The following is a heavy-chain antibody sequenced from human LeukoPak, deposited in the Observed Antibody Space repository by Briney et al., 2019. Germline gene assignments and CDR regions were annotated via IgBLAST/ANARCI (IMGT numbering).Heavy chain of an antibody. CDR2: INHSGST. CDR3: ARGNYYDSSGYFVYNWFDP. Sequence: SETLSLICAVYGGSFSGYYWSWIRQPPGKGLEWIGEINHSGSTNYNPSLKSRVTISVDTSKNQFSLKLSSVTAADTAVYYCARGNYYDSSGYFVYNWFDPWGQGTLVTVSS. CDR1: GGSFSGYY. V-gene: IGHV4-34*01. J-gene: IGHJ5*02. D-gene: IGHD3-22*01.